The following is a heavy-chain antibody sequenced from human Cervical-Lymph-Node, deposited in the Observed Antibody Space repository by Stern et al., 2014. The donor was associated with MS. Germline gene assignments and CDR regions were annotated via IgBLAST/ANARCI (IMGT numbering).Heavy chain of an antibody. CDR3: TTDTRIVAMINGDYAGMDV. J-gene: IGHJ6*02. CDR1: GFTITHAW. D-gene: IGHD5-12*01. Sequence: EVQLVESGGGLVKPGGSLRLSCAASGFTITHAWMSWVRQAPGKGLEWVGRIKTKTDGEATDYAAPVKGRISISRDDSKDTLFLQMNSLRTEDTAVYYCTTDTRIVAMINGDYAGMDVWGQGTTVTVSS. V-gene: IGHV3-15*01. CDR2: IKTKTDGEAT.